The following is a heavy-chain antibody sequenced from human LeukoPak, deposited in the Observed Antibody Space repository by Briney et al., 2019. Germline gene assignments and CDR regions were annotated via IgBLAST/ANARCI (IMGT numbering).Heavy chain of an antibody. CDR3: ARGGSTVTTFYFDY. D-gene: IGHD4-17*01. Sequence: SEPLSLTCTVSGGSISSSSYNWGWIRQPPGKGLEWIGTIYYSGSTYYNPSLKSRVTISVVTSRYQFSLKLSSVTAADTAVYYCARGGSTVTTFYFDYWGQGTLVTVSP. CDR2: IYYSGST. CDR1: GGSISSSSYN. J-gene: IGHJ4*02. V-gene: IGHV4-39*02.